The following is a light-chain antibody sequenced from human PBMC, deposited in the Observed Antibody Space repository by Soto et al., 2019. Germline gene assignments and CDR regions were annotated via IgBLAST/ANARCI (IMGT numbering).Light chain of an antibody. V-gene: IGLV1-47*01. CDR2: RNN. Sequence: QSVLTQPPSASGTPGQRVIISCSGSSSNIGSNYVYWYRQLPGTAPKLLIYRNNQRPSGVPDRFSGSKSGTSASLAISGLRSEDEADYYCAAWDDSLSGHVVFGGGTQLTVL. J-gene: IGLJ2*01. CDR3: AAWDDSLSGHVV. CDR1: SSNIGSNY.